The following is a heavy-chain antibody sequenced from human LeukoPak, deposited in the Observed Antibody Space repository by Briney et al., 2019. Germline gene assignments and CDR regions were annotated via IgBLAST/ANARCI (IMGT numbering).Heavy chain of an antibody. Sequence: PGGSVRLSCAASGFTFSSYAMSCVRHAPGKGLEGVSAISGRGGSTYYAHSVKRRLTIPRDNSKNTLYLQMSSLRAEDTAVYYCAKADYYDSSGYPLFDTWGQGTLVTVSS. V-gene: IGHV3-23*01. J-gene: IGHJ4*02. CDR3: AKADYYDSSGYPLFDT. CDR2: ISGRGGST. CDR1: GFTFSSYA. D-gene: IGHD3-22*01.